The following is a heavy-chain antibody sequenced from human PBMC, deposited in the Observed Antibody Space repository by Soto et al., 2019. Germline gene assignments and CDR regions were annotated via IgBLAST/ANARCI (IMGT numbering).Heavy chain of an antibody. CDR3: AHVYGGYDNFDY. J-gene: IGHJ4*02. Sequence: QITLKESGPTLVKPTQTLTLTCTFSGFSLSTSGVGVGWIRQPPGKALEWLALIYWDDDKRDSPSLKSRLTITKATSKNRVVLTMTNMDPVDTATYYCAHVYGGYDNFDYWGQGTLVTVSS. V-gene: IGHV2-5*02. CDR1: GFSLSTSGVG. CDR2: IYWDDDK. D-gene: IGHD5-12*01.